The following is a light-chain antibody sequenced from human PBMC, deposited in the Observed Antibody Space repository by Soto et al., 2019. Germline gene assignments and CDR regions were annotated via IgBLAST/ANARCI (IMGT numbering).Light chain of an antibody. V-gene: IGLV2-14*01. CDR1: SSDVGAYNS. Sequence: QSVLTQPASVSGSPGQSITISCTGTSSDVGAYNSVSWYQQHPGKAPKLMIYEVSNRPSGVSNRFSGSKSGNTASLTISGLQAEDEADYYCSSYTSSSTAHVVFGGGTQLTVL. CDR2: EVS. CDR3: SSYTSSSTAHVV. J-gene: IGLJ2*01.